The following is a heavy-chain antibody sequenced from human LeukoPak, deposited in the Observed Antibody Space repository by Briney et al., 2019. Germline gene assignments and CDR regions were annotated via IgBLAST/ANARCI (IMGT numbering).Heavy chain of an antibody. D-gene: IGHD3-9*01. Sequence: GGSLRLSCAASGFTFSSYGMHWVRQAPGKGLEWVSAISGSGGSTYYADSVKGRFTISRDNSKNTLYLQMNSLRAEDTAVYYCASPLRYFDWFRPYYFDYWGQGTLVTVSS. CDR2: ISGSGGST. CDR1: GFTFSSYG. J-gene: IGHJ4*02. V-gene: IGHV3-23*01. CDR3: ASPLRYFDWFRPYYFDY.